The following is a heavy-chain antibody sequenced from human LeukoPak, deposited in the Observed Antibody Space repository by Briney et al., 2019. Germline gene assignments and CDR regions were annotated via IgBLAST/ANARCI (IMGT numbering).Heavy chain of an antibody. CDR1: GGSISTYY. V-gene: IGHV4-59*01. CDR2: IYNSGST. CDR3: ARDLPHDWGYYYIDV. J-gene: IGHJ6*03. Sequence: KPSETLSLTCSVSGGSISTYYWNWLRQPPGKGLEWIGYIYNSGSTNYNPSLKSRVTISVDTSKNQFSLRLSPVTAADTAVYYCARDLPHDWGYYYIDVWGKGTTVTVSS. D-gene: IGHD3-9*01.